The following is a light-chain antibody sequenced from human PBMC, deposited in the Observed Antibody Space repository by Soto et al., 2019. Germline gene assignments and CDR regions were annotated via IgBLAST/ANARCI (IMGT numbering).Light chain of an antibody. CDR1: SSDVGGYNY. V-gene: IGLV2-14*03. Sequence: QSVLTQPASVSGSPGQSITISCTGTSSDVGGYNYVSWYQQHPGKAPKLMIYDVSNRPSGVSYRFSGSKSGNTASLTISGLQAEDEGDFYCSSYTSSGTDVFGTGTKVT. CDR2: DVS. J-gene: IGLJ1*01. CDR3: SSYTSSGTDV.